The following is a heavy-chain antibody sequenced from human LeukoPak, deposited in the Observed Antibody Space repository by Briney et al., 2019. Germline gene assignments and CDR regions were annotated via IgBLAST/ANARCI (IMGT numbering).Heavy chain of an antibody. CDR3: ARSPTSGYDFWSGYYYYGMDV. Sequence: GGSLRLSCAASGFSFSNYWMSWVRQAPGKGLEWVAHTKQDGSEKYYVDSVKGRFTISRDNAKNSLYLQMNSLRAEDTAVYYCARSPTSGYDFWSGYYYYGMDVWGQGTTVTVSS. J-gene: IGHJ6*02. CDR2: TKQDGSEK. CDR1: GFSFSNYW. V-gene: IGHV3-7*03. D-gene: IGHD3-3*01.